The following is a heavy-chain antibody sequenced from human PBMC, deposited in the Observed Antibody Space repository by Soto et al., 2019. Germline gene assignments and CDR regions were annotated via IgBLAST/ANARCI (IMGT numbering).Heavy chain of an antibody. Sequence: SETLSLTCTVYGGSFSGYYWTWIRQPPGKGLEWIGSINQRGSTTYNPSLKSRVTISVDTSKNQFSLSLSSVTAADTSVYYCAKFKNYYYYGLDVWGQGTTVTVSS. V-gene: IGHV4-34*01. CDR2: INQRGST. CDR1: GGSFSGYY. CDR3: AKFKNYYYYGLDV. J-gene: IGHJ6*02.